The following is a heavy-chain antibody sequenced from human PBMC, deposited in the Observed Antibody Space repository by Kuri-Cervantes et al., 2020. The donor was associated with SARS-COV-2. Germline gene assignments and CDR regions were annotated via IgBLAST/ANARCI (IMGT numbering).Heavy chain of an antibody. CDR2: ISYDGSNK. Sequence: GESLKISCAASGFTFSSYGMHWVRQAPGKGLEWVAVISYDGSNKYYADSVKGRFTISRDNSKNTLYLQMNSLRAEDTAVYYCAKFSGPMVRGVTFLGQFYYYYMDVWGKGTTVTVSS. J-gene: IGHJ6*03. CDR3: AKFSGPMVRGVTFLGQFYYYYMDV. V-gene: IGHV3-30*18. D-gene: IGHD3-10*01. CDR1: GFTFSSYG.